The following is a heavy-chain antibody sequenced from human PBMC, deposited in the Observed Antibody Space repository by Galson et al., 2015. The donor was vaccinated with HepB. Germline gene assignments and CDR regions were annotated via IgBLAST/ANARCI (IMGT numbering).Heavy chain of an antibody. CDR2: IYYSGST. Sequence: ETLSLTCTVSGGSISSYYWSWIRQPPGKGLEWIGYIYYSGSTNYNPSLKSRVTISVDTSKNQFSLKLSSVTAADTAVYYCARDAAAAGTGFLDYWGQGTLVTVSS. D-gene: IGHD6-13*01. V-gene: IGHV4-59*01. CDR3: ARDAAAAGTGFLDY. CDR1: GGSISSYY. J-gene: IGHJ4*02.